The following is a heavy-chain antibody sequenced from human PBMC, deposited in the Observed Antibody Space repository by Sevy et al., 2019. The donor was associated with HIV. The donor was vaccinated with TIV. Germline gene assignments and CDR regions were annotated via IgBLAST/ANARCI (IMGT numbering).Heavy chain of an antibody. CDR3: AKDRSSGWFLDAFDI. V-gene: IGHV3-23*01. Sequence: GGSLRLSCAASGFTFSSYAMSWVRQAPGKGLERVSAISGSGGSTYYADSVKGRFTISRDNSKNTLYLQMNSLRAEDTAVYYCAKDRSSGWFLDAFDIWGQGTMVTVSS. J-gene: IGHJ3*02. CDR2: ISGSGGST. D-gene: IGHD6-19*01. CDR1: GFTFSSYA.